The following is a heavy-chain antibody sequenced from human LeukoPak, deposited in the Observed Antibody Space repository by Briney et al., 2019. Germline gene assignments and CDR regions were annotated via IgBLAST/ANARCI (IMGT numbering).Heavy chain of an antibody. Sequence: GGSLRLSCAASGFTFSIYSMNWVRQSPGKGLEWVSYISSSSSTIYYADSVKGRFTISRDNAKNSLYLKMNSLRAEDTAVYYCASDLMIVTWEGAFDIWGQGTMVTVSS. CDR2: ISSSSSTI. CDR1: GFTFSIYS. D-gene: IGHD3-22*01. J-gene: IGHJ3*02. V-gene: IGHV3-48*04. CDR3: ASDLMIVTWEGAFDI.